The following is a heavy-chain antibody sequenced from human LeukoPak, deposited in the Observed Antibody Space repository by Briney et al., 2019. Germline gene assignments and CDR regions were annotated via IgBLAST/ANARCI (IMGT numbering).Heavy chain of an antibody. V-gene: IGHV4-4*07. J-gene: IGHJ3*02. CDR1: GGTISSYY. D-gene: IGHD3-9*01. Sequence: SETLSLTCTVSGGTISSYYWSWIRQPAGKRLEWIGRIYTSGSTNYNPSLKSRVTMSVDTSKNQFSLKLSSVTAADTAVYYCARIYYDILTGYPNIGGDAFDIWGQGTMVTVSS. CDR2: IYTSGST. CDR3: ARIYYDILTGYPNIGGDAFDI.